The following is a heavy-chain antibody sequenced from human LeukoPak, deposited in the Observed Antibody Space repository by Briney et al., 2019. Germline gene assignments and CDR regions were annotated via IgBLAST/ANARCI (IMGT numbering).Heavy chain of an antibody. D-gene: IGHD3-10*01. CDR2: ISYDGSNK. Sequence: GGSLRLSCAASGFTFSSYAMHCVRQAPGKGLEWVAVISYDGSNKYYADSVKGRFTISRDNSKNTLYLQMNSLRAEDTAVYYCARGPPYLITMVRGVITLGAFDIWGQGTMVTVSS. J-gene: IGHJ3*02. V-gene: IGHV3-30-3*01. CDR3: ARGPPYLITMVRGVITLGAFDI. CDR1: GFTFSSYA.